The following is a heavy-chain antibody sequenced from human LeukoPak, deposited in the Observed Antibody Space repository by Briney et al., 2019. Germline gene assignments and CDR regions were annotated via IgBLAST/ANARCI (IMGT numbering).Heavy chain of an antibody. J-gene: IGHJ4*02. CDR2: IYYSGST. Sequence: SETLSLTCTVSGGSISSSSYYWGWIRQPPGKGLEWIGSIYYSGSTYYNPSLKNRVTISVDTSKNQFSLKLSSVTAADTAVYYCARAGYYGSGSYSPFDYWGQGTLVTVSS. V-gene: IGHV4-39*01. CDR1: GGSISSSSYY. CDR3: ARAGYYGSGSYSPFDY. D-gene: IGHD3-10*01.